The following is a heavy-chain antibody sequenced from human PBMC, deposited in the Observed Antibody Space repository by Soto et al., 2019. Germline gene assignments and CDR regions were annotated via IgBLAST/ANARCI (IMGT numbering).Heavy chain of an antibody. CDR1: GGTFSRYA. Sequence: ASVKVSCKASGGTFSRYAISWVRQAPGQGLEWMGGIIPIFGTANYAQKFQGRVTITADESTSTAYMELSSLRSEDTAVYYCARVLPKGYYDFWSGLHWFDPWGQGTLVTVSS. V-gene: IGHV1-69*13. CDR2: IIPIFGTA. D-gene: IGHD3-3*01. J-gene: IGHJ5*02. CDR3: ARVLPKGYYDFWSGLHWFDP.